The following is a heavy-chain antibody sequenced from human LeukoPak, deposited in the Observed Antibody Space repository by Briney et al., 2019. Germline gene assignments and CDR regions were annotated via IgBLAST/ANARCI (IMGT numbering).Heavy chain of an antibody. V-gene: IGHV4-39*01. CDR3: ARGYCSGGSCYPDY. J-gene: IGHJ4*02. D-gene: IGHD2-15*01. CDR2: IYCSGST. CDR1: GGSISSSSYY. Sequence: SETLSLTCTVSGGSISSSSYYWGWIRQPPGKGLEWIGSIYCSGSTYYNPSLKSRVTISVDTSKNQFSLKLSSVTAADTAVYYCARGYCSGGSCYPDYWGQGTLVTVSS.